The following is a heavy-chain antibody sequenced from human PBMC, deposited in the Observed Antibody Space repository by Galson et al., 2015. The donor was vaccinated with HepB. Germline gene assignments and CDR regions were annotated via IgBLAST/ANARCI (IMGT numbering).Heavy chain of an antibody. CDR3: ARLLGYSSSWYNTTRHFDY. J-gene: IGHJ4*02. Sequence: SETLSLTCTASGGSISSSSYYWGWIRQPPGKGLEWIGSIYYSGSTYYNPSLKSRVTISVDTSKNQFFLKLSSVTAADTAVYYCARLLGYSSSWYNTTRHFDYWGQGTLVTVSS. CDR1: GGSISSSSYY. D-gene: IGHD6-13*01. CDR2: IYYSGST. V-gene: IGHV4-39*01.